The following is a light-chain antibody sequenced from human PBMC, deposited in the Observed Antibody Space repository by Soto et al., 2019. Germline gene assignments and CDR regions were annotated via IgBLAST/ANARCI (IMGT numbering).Light chain of an antibody. CDR2: GTS. Sequence: QTVVTQDPSLTVSPGGTVTLTCGSSTGGVTSGHYPYWFQQKPGQAPRTLIYGTSSKHSWTPARFSGSLLGGKAALTLSGAQPEDEAEYYCLLSYSGARVFGGGTKLTVL. J-gene: IGLJ3*02. CDR1: TGGVTSGHY. CDR3: LLSYSGARV. V-gene: IGLV7-46*01.